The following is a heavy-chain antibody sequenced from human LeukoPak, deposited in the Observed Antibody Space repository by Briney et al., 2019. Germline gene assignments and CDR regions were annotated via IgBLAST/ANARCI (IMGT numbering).Heavy chain of an antibody. CDR1: GFPFISDG. D-gene: IGHD5-12*01. CDR3: AKKEVAYDY. Sequence: GGALRPSSCAPGFPFISDGNHWGRRAPGKGLEGVAVISNDGSNKYYADSVKGRFTIPRDNSKNTLYLQMNSLRAEDTAVYYCAKKEVAYDYWGQGTPVTVSS. J-gene: IGHJ4*02. CDR2: ISNDGSNK. V-gene: IGHV3-30*18.